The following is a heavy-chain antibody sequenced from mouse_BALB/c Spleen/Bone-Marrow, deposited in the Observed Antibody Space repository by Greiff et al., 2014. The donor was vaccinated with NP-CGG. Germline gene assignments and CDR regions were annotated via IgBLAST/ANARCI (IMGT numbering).Heavy chain of an antibody. J-gene: IGHJ1*01. CDR1: GFTFTDYY. Sequence: EVMLVESGGGLVQPGGSLRLSCATSGFTFTDYYMSWVRQPPGKALEWLGFIRNKAKGYTTEYSASVKGQFTISRDNSHSILYLQMNTLRAEDSATYYCARDINYDIYWYFDVWGAGTTVTVSS. D-gene: IGHD2-4*01. V-gene: IGHV7-3*02. CDR2: IRNKAKGYTT. CDR3: ARDINYDIYWYFDV.